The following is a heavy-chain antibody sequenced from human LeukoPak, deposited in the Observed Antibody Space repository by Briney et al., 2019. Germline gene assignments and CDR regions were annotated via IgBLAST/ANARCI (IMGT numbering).Heavy chain of an antibody. D-gene: IGHD4-23*01. CDR1: GYTFTGYY. Sequence: ASVKVSCKASGYTFTGYYMHWVRQAPGQGLEWMGRTNPNSGGTNYAQKFQGRVTMTRDTSISTAYMELSRLRSDDTAVYYCAREGGDDYGGKAEWFDPWGQGTLVTVSS. J-gene: IGHJ5*02. CDR3: AREGGDDYGGKAEWFDP. CDR2: TNPNSGGT. V-gene: IGHV1-2*06.